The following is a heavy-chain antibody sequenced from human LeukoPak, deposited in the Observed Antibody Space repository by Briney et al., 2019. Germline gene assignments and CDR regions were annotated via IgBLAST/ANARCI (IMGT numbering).Heavy chain of an antibody. CDR2: IYHSGST. J-gene: IGHJ4*02. CDR3: VRDGYSGNDGL. V-gene: IGHV4-59*01. CDR1: GGSISSYY. Sequence: SETLSLTCTVSGGSISSYYWSWIRQPPGKGLEWIGYIYHSGSTNYNPSLTSRVTISVDTSKNQFSLKLSSVTAADTAVYYCVRDGYSGNDGLWGQGTLVTVSS. D-gene: IGHD5-12*01.